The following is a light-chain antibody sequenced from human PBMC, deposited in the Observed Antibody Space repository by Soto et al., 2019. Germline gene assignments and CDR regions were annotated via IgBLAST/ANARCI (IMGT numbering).Light chain of an antibody. V-gene: IGLV1-51*01. CDR3: GTWDSSLSVIVV. CDR2: DNN. J-gene: IGLJ2*01. CDR1: SSNIGNNY. Sequence: QSVLTQPPSVSAAPGQKVTISCSGSSSNIGNNYVSWYQQLPGTAPKLLIYDNNKRPSGIPDRFSGSKSGTSATLGITGLQTGDEADYYCGTWDSSLSVIVVFGGGTKLNVL.